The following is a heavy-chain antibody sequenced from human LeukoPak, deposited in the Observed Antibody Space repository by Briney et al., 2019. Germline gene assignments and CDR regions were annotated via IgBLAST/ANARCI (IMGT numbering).Heavy chain of an antibody. V-gene: IGHV5-51*01. CDR1: GYSFTSYW. CDR2: IYPDDSNT. Sequence: GESLKISCKGSGYSFTSYWIGWVRQMPGKGLEWMGIIYPDDSNTKYSPSFQGLVTISADKSISTAYLHWSSLKASDTAMYYCARHWGGSYPDYWGQGTLVTVSS. J-gene: IGHJ4*02. CDR3: ARHWGGSYPDY. D-gene: IGHD1-26*01.